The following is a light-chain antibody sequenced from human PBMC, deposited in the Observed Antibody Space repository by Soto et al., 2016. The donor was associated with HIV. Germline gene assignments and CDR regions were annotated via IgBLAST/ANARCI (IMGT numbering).Light chain of an antibody. CDR2: KAV. V-gene: IGKV1-5*03. J-gene: IGKJ4*02. CDR3: QQYHTYWT. CDR1: QSISNW. Sequence: DIQMTQSPSTLSASVGDRVIITCRASQSISNWLAWHQQKPGKAPKLLIYKAVSLQSGVPSRFSGSVSGTEFTLTISSLQPDDFATYYCQQYHTYWTFGRGPRWRSN.